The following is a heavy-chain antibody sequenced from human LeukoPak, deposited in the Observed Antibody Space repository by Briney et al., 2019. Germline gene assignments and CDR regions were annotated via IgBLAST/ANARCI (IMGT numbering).Heavy chain of an antibody. V-gene: IGHV3-7*01. CDR3: ARDLAYSRLDY. J-gene: IGHJ4*02. CDR2: INPDGNKK. CDR1: GLTFSSSW. D-gene: IGHD5-18*01. Sequence: GGSLRLSCAVSGLTFSSSWMDWVRQAPGKGLEWVASINPDGNKKYSADSVKGRFTISRGNAENSLYLQMNSLRVEDTAFYYCARDLAYSRLDYWGQGMLVTVSS.